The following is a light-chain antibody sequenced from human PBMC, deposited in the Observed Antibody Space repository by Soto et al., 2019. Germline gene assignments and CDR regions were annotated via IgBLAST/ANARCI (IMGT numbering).Light chain of an antibody. CDR3: QQSYSTPPT. CDR2: SAS. CDR1: QRISSY. Sequence: DIQMTQSPSSLSTSVGYRVTITCRASQRISSYLNWYQQKPGKAPKLLICSASSLQSGVPSRFRGSGSGTDFTLTISSLQPEDFATYYCQQSYSTPPTFGQGTKVDI. J-gene: IGKJ1*01. V-gene: IGKV1-39*01.